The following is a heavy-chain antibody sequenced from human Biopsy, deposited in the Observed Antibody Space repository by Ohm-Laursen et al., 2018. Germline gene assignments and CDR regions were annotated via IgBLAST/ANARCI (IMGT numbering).Heavy chain of an antibody. D-gene: IGHD1-26*01. CDR2: IWYDGSDQ. CDR3: ARDRREHYQFDH. J-gene: IGHJ4*02. V-gene: IGHV3-33*08. Sequence: SLRLSCTASGFIFKSYGMHWVRQAPGKGLEWVALIWYDGSDQYYADSVKGRFTISRDNSKNTVYLQMNSLRAEDTVVYYCARDRREHYQFDHWGQGTRVTVSS. CDR1: GFIFKSYG.